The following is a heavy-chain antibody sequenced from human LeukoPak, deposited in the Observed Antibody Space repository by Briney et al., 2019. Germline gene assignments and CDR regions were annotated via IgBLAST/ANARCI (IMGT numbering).Heavy chain of an antibody. D-gene: IGHD6-13*01. CDR2: TYGDGST. CDR1: GFTVSGNY. J-gene: IGHJ4*02. CDR3: ARGLRQLVIVADHFDY. V-gene: IGHV3-66*01. Sequence: QPGGSLRLSCAASGFTVSGNYMTWVRQAPGKGLEWVSVTYGDGSTSYADSVKGRFTISRDNAKNSLYLQMNSLRAEDTAVYYCARGLRQLVIVADHFDYWGQGTLVTVSS.